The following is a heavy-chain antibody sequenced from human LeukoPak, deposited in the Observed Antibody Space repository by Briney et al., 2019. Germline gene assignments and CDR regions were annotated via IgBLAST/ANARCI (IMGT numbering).Heavy chain of an antibody. V-gene: IGHV3-30*18. J-gene: IGHJ6*04. CDR2: ISYDGSNK. Sequence: PGGSLRLSCAASGFTFSSYGMHWVRQAPGKGLEWVAVISYDGSNKYYADSVKDRFTISRDNSKNTLYLQMNSLRAEDTAVYYCAKDIARRSSSTREYYYYYGMDVWGKGTTVTVSS. CDR1: GFTFSSYG. D-gene: IGHD2-2*01. CDR3: AKDIARRSSSTREYYYYYGMDV.